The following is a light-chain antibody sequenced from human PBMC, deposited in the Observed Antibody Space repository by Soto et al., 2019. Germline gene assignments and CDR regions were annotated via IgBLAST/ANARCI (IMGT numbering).Light chain of an antibody. CDR2: EGS. CDR1: SSDIGTYNL. CDR3: SSYAGSSNV. J-gene: IGLJ1*01. Sequence: QSVLTQPASVSGSPGESITISCTGTSSDIGTYNLVSWYQQHPGKAPKLLIFEGSRRPSGVSNRFSGSKSGHTASLTISGLQAEDEADYYCSSYAGSSNVFGTGTKVTVL. V-gene: IGLV2-14*02.